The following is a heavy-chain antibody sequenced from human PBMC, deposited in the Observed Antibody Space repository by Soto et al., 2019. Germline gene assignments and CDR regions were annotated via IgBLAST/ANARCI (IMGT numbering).Heavy chain of an antibody. D-gene: IGHD1-26*01. Sequence: QVQLVESGGGVVQPGRSLRLSCAASGFTFSSYAMHWVRQAPGKGLEWVAVISYDGSNKYYADSVKGRFTISRDNSKNTLDLQMNSLRAEDTAVYYCARAAIVGAFQHWGQGTLVTVSS. V-gene: IGHV3-30-3*01. CDR1: GFTFSSYA. CDR3: ARAAIVGAFQH. J-gene: IGHJ1*01. CDR2: ISYDGSNK.